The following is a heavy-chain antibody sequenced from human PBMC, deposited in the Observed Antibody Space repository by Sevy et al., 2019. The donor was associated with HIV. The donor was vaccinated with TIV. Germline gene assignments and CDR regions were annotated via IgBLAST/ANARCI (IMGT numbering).Heavy chain of an antibody. CDR2: IKQDGSEK. Sequence: GGSLRLSCAASGFTFSSYWMHWVRQAPGKGLEWVANIKQDGSEKYYVDSVKGRFTISRDNAKNSLYLQMNSLRPEDXXXXXXXRAMDVWGQGTTVTVSS. J-gene: IGHJ6*02. V-gene: IGHV3-7*01. CDR1: GFTFSSYW. CDR3: XRAMDV.